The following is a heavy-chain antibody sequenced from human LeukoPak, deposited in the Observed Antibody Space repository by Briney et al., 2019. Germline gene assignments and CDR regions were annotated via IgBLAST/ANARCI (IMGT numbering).Heavy chain of an antibody. Sequence: ASVKVSCKASGYTFTCYFMHWVRQAPGQGLEWVGWINPNSGGTNYAQKFQGRVTMTRDTSISTAYMELSRLRSDDTAVYYCARDYDFWSGRTTNWFDPWGQGTLVTVSS. D-gene: IGHD3-3*01. CDR3: ARDYDFWSGRTTNWFDP. J-gene: IGHJ5*02. V-gene: IGHV1-2*02. CDR2: INPNSGGT. CDR1: GYTFTCYF.